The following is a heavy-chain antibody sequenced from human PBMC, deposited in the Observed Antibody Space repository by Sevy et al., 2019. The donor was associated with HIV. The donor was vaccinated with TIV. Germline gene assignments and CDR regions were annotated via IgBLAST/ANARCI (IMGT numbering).Heavy chain of an antibody. V-gene: IGHV5-51*01. J-gene: IGHJ3*02. CDR3: ARGGRAARPDDAFDI. D-gene: IGHD6-6*01. Sequence: GESLKISCKGSGYSFTSYWIGWVRQMPGKGLGWMGIIYPGDSDTRYSPSFQGQVTISADKSISTAYLQWSSLKASDTAMYYCARGGRAARPDDAFDIWGQGTMVTVSS. CDR1: GYSFTSYW. CDR2: IYPGDSDT.